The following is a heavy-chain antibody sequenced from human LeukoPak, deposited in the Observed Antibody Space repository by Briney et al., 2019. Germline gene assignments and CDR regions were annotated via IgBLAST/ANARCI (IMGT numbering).Heavy chain of an antibody. CDR1: GFSLSTSGVG. D-gene: IGHD1-26*01. J-gene: IGHJ4*02. CDR2: IYWDDDK. V-gene: IGHV2-5*02. Sequence: SGPTLVNPTQTLTLTCTFSGFSLSTSGVGVGWIRQPPGKALEWLALIYWDDDKRYSPSLKSRLTITKDTSKNQVVLTMTNMDPVDTATYYCAHTDYRIVGAQFEGYYFDYWGQGTLVTVSS. CDR3: AHTDYRIVGAQFEGYYFDY.